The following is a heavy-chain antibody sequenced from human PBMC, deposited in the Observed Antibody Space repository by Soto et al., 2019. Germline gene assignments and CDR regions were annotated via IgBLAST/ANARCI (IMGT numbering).Heavy chain of an antibody. Sequence: SETLSLTCTVSGASISSYFWTWIRQPAGKGLDWIGRISTSGTTNYNPSLKSRVTMSVDTSKNHFSLNLSSVTAADTAVYYCAREAGPGRWFDPWGQGTLVTVSS. D-gene: IGHD6-19*01. J-gene: IGHJ5*02. CDR1: GASISSYF. V-gene: IGHV4-4*07. CDR2: ISTSGTT. CDR3: AREAGPGRWFDP.